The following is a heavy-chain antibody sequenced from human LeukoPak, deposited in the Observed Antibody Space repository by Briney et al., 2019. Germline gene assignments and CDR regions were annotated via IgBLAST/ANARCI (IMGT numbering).Heavy chain of an antibody. V-gene: IGHV4-34*01. CDR2: INHSGST. Sequence: PSETLSLTCAVYGGSFSGYYWSWIRQPPGKGLEWIGEINHSGSTNYNPSLKSRVTISVDTSKNQFSLKLSSVTAADTAVYYCATHSSGWGSFDYWGQGTLVTVSS. CDR1: GGSFSGYY. J-gene: IGHJ4*02. CDR3: ATHSSGWGSFDY. D-gene: IGHD6-19*01.